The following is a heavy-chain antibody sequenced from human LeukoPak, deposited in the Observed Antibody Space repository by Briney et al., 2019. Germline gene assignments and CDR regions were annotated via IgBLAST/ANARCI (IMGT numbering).Heavy chain of an antibody. Sequence: ASVAISCKAPGYTFSDYAMHWVRQAPGQGPEWMGWINGDNGNTRYSQTFQGRITITRDTSETTGYMELSSLRSEDTAVYYCARERLYTSGWFDDWGQGTLVTVSS. CDR1: GYTFSDYA. CDR3: ARERLYTSGWFDD. J-gene: IGHJ4*02. D-gene: IGHD6-19*01. CDR2: INGDNGNT. V-gene: IGHV1-3*01.